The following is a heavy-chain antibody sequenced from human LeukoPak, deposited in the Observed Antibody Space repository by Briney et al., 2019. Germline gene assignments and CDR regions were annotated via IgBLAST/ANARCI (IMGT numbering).Heavy chain of an antibody. J-gene: IGHJ6*02. Sequence: ASVKVSCKASGYTFTSYYMHWVRQAPGQGLEWMGWMNPNSGNTGYAQKFQGRVTMTRNTSISTAYMELSSLRSEDTAVYYCARQVSSFPYYYYGMDVWGQGTTVTVSS. CDR2: MNPNSGNT. V-gene: IGHV1-8*02. CDR3: ARQVSSFPYYYYGMDV. D-gene: IGHD6-6*01. CDR1: GYTFTSYY.